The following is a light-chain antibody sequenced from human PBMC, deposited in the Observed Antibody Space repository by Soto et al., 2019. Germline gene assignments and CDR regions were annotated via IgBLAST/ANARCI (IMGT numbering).Light chain of an antibody. V-gene: IGKV3-15*01. J-gene: IGKJ5*01. CDR1: QSVRNN. Sequence: DIVMTQSPATLSVSPWERATLSCRASQSVRNNLAWYQQKPGQAPSLLIYGASTRATGIPARFSGSGSGTEFTLTISSRQSEDFAVYFCHQYNNWPRTFGQGTRLEIK. CDR2: GAS. CDR3: HQYNNWPRT.